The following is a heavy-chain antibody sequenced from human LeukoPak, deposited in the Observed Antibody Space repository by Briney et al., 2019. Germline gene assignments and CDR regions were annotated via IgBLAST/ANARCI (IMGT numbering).Heavy chain of an antibody. CDR1: GFTFSSYS. J-gene: IGHJ4*02. Sequence: GGSLRLSCAASGFTFSSYSMNWVRQAPGKGLEWVSSISSSSSYIYYADSVKGRFTISRDNAKNPLYLQMNSLRAEDTAVYYCARGYSSSWSIFDYWGQGTLVTVSS. D-gene: IGHD6-13*01. CDR2: ISSSSSYI. CDR3: ARGYSSSWSIFDY. V-gene: IGHV3-21*01.